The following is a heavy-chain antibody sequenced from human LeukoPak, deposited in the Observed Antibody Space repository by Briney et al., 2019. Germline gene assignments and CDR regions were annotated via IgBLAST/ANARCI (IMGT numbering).Heavy chain of an antibody. J-gene: IGHJ4*02. Sequence: PSETLSLTCTVSGGSMTNYYWTWIRQSPGKGLEWIGHTYYSGNTNYNPSLKSRVTISIDTSKNQFSLKPSSVTAADTAVYYCTRGRAYYDSTGYYYWGRGILVTVSS. CDR3: TRGRAYYDSTGYYY. D-gene: IGHD3-22*01. V-gene: IGHV4-59*01. CDR2: TYYSGNT. CDR1: GGSMTNYY.